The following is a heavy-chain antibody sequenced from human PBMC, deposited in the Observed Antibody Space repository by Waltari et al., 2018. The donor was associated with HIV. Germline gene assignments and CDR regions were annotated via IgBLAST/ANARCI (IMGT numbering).Heavy chain of an antibody. Sequence: EVQLLESGGGLVQPGGSLRLSCAASGFTFTSHAMSWVRPAPGKGLEWVSAISGSGGSTYYADSVKGRFTISRDNSKNTLYLQMNSLRAEDTAVYYCANGGDGYGAYYFDYWGQGTLVTVSS. CDR3: ANGGDGYGAYYFDY. V-gene: IGHV3-23*01. J-gene: IGHJ4*02. CDR1: GFTFTSHA. CDR2: ISGSGGST. D-gene: IGHD2-21*01.